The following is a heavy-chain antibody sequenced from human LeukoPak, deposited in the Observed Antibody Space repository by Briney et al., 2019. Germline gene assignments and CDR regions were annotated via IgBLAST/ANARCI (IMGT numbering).Heavy chain of an antibody. V-gene: IGHV3-23*01. CDR2: ISGSGGST. J-gene: IGHJ4*02. D-gene: IGHD2/OR15-2a*01. CDR3: AKDLTFVTTPKIVIVPFDY. Sequence: PGGSLRLSCAASGFTFSSYAMSWVRQAPGKGLEWVSAISGSGGSTYYADSVKGRFTISRDNSKNTLYLQMNSLRAEDTAVYYCAKDLTFVTTPKIVIVPFDYWGQGTLVTVSS. CDR1: GFTFSSYA.